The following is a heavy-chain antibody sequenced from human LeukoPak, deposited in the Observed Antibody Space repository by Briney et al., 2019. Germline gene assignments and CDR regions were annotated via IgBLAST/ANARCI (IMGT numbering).Heavy chain of an antibody. D-gene: IGHD1-26*01. CDR2: INAGNGNT. CDR1: GYTFTGYY. V-gene: IGHV1-3*01. CDR3: ASSELLAVYNWFDP. J-gene: IGHJ5*02. Sequence: ASVKVSCKASGYTFTGYYMHWVRQAPGQRLEWMGWINAGNGNTKYSQKFQGRVTITRDTSASTAYMELSSLRSEDTAVYYCASSELLAVYNWFDPWGQGTLVTVSS.